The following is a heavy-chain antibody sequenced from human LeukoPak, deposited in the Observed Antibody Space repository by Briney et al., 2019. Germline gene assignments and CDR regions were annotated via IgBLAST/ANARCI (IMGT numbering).Heavy chain of an antibody. CDR1: GFTFSNAW. V-gene: IGHV3-15*01. D-gene: IGHD1-26*01. J-gene: IGHJ6*03. CDR3: TTDSGYSGSYYYYMDV. Sequence: GGSLRLSCAASGFTFSNAWMSWVRQAPGKGLERVGRIKGKTDGGTTDYAAPVKGRFTISRDDSKNTLYLQMNSLKTEDTAVYYCTTDSGYSGSYYYYMDVWGKGTTVTVSS. CDR2: IKGKTDGGTT.